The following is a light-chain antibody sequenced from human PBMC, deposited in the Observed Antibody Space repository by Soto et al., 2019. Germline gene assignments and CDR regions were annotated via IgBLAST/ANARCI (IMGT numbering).Light chain of an antibody. CDR3: SSDVSFYALGV. CDR2: EVT. V-gene: IGLV2-14*01. Sequence: QSALTQPASVSGSPGQSITISCTGTSGDIGSYTRVSWYQQHPGTAPKLINYEVTDRPSGVSNRFSGSISGNTAPVTISGLQPDDDAVYCCSSDVSFYALGVFGGGTKLTVL. J-gene: IGLJ3*02. CDR1: SGDIGSYTR.